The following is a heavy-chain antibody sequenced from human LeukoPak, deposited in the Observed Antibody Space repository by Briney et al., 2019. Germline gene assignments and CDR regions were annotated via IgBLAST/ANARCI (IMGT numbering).Heavy chain of an antibody. V-gene: IGHV4-34*01. Sequence: SETLSLTCAVYGGSFSGYYWSWIRQPPGKGLEWIGEINHSGSTNYNPSFKSRVTISVDTSKNQFSLKLSSVTAADTAVYYCARHEGSGWYWRNWFDPWGQGTLVTVSS. CDR1: GGSFSGYY. CDR3: ARHEGSGWYWRNWFDP. CDR2: INHSGST. D-gene: IGHD6-19*01. J-gene: IGHJ5*02.